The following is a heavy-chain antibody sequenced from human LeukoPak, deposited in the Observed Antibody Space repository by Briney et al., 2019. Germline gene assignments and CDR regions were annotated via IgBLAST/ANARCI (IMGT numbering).Heavy chain of an antibody. V-gene: IGHV3-23*01. CDR3: ASSYGDYVSYFDY. J-gene: IGHJ4*02. Sequence: PGGSLRLSCEASGFTFSTFAMIWVRQPPGKGLEWVSSIFPSGGEIHYADSVRGRFTISRDNSKNTLYLQMNSLRAEDTAVYYCASSYGDYVSYFDYWGQGTLVTVSS. CDR1: GFTFSTFA. D-gene: IGHD4-17*01. CDR2: IFPSGGEI.